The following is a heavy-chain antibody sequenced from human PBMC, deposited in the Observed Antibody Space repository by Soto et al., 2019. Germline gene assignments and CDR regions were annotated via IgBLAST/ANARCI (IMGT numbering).Heavy chain of an antibody. CDR1: GGSISSGDYY. V-gene: IGHV4-30-4*01. CDR2: ISYSGST. J-gene: IGHJ4*02. CDR3: ARGGSGIKNRSLAF. Sequence: SETLSLTCTVSGGSISSGDYYWSWIRQPPGKGLEWIGYISYSGSTCYNPSLKSRVTISVDTSKNQFSLKLSSVTAADTAVYYCARGGSGIKNRSLAFRGQGTLVTVSS. D-gene: IGHD3-10*01.